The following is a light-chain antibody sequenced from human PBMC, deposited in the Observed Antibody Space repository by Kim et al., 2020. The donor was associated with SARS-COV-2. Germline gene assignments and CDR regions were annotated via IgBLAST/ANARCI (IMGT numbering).Light chain of an antibody. CDR3: QQANSFPLS. V-gene: IGKV1-12*01. CDR2: AAS. J-gene: IGKJ4*01. Sequence: DIQMTQSPSSVSASVGDRGTITCRASQGISSWLAWSQQKPGKAPKLLIYAASSLQSGVPSRFSGSGSGTDFTLTISSLQPEDFATYYCQQANSFPLSFCGGTKVDIK. CDR1: QGISSW.